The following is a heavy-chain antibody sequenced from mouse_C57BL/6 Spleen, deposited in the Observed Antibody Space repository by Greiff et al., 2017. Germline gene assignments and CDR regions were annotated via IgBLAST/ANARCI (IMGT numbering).Heavy chain of an antibody. V-gene: IGHV1-55*01. Sequence: QVHVKQPGAELVKPGASVKMSCKASGYTFTSYWITWVKQRPGQGLEWIGDIYPGSGSTNYNEKFKSKATLTVDTSSSTAYMQLSSLTSEDSAVYYCASGIYYDYVSFAYWGQGTLVTVSA. CDR3: ASGIYYDYVSFAY. CDR1: GYTFTSYW. D-gene: IGHD2-4*01. CDR2: IYPGSGST. J-gene: IGHJ3*01.